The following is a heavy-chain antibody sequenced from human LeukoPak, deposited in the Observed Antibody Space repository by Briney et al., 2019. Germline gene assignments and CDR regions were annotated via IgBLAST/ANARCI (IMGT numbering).Heavy chain of an antibody. CDR2: IYTSGST. D-gene: IGHD3-10*01. J-gene: IGHJ4*02. V-gene: IGHV4-4*07. CDR1: GGSISSYY. CDR3: ARDTPKYYYGSGSYYNVVDY. Sequence: PSETLSLTCTVSGGSISSYYWSWIRQPAGKGLEWIGRIYTSGSTNYNPSLKSRVTISVDTSKNQFSLKLSSVTAADTAVYYCARDTPKYYYGSGSYYNVVDYWGQGTLVTISS.